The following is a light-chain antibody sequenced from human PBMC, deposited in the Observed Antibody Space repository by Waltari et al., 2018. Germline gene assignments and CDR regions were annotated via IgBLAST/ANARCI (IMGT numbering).Light chain of an antibody. J-gene: IGLJ2*01. Sequence: QSALTQPASVSGSPGQSITISCTGNSNDVGAYNYVSWYQQYPGKAPKLIIYDVNKRPSGISDRFSGSKSGNTASLTVSGLQPEDEADYHCSSFTTSTTLVFGGGTKLTVL. CDR2: DVN. CDR3: SSFTTSTTLV. V-gene: IGLV2-14*03. CDR1: SNDVGAYNY.